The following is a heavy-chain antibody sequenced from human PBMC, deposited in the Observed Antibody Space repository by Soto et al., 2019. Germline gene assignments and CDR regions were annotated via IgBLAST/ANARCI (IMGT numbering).Heavy chain of an antibody. CDR2: IYPGDSDT. J-gene: IGHJ4*02. CDR1: SYIFASHW. V-gene: IGHV5-51*01. D-gene: IGHD1-26*01. CDR3: ARYSGSYGHYLDF. Sequence: GESLKISCKGSSYIFASHWVACVRQMPEKGLEWIGTIYPGDSDTKYSSAFRGHVTISADTSVSTAYLQWRSLEATDSAIYYCARYSGSYGHYLDFWGQGIVVTVSS.